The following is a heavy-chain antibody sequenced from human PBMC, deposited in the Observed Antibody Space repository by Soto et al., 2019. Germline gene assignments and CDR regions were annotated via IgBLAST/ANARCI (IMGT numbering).Heavy chain of an antibody. CDR3: ARDLSGTGLDI. V-gene: IGHV4-4*07. D-gene: IGHD1-26*01. Sequence: QLQLHESGPGLVKPSETLSLTCNVSGDSIGRFYWSWIRQSAGKGLEWIGRVYSTGGVTYNPALKGRVTISLDRSNNHVSLDMNSVTAADTAGYFCARDLSGTGLDIWGRGTRVSVSS. CDR2: VYSTGGV. J-gene: IGHJ6*02. CDR1: GDSIGRFY.